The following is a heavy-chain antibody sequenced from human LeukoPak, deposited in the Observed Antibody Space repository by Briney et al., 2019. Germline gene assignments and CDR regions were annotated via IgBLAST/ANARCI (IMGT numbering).Heavy chain of an antibody. D-gene: IGHD5-18*01. CDR3: ARAQGGKIQLWDYYFDY. Sequence: GGSLRLSCAASGFTVSDNYISWVRQAPGKGLEWVALIYSAGTTHADSVRGRFTISRDKSKNMLYLQMNSLRAEDTAVYFCARAQGGKIQLWDYYFDYWGQGTLVTVSS. J-gene: IGHJ4*02. V-gene: IGHV3-66*01. CDR1: GFTVSDNY. CDR2: IYSAGTT.